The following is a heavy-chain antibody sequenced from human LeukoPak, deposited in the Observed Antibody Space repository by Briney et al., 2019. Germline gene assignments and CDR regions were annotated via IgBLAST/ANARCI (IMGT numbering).Heavy chain of an antibody. Sequence: SETLSLTCTVSGGSISSYYWSWIRQPPGKGLEWIGEINHSGSTNYNPSLKSRVTISVDTSKNQFSLKLSSVTAADTAVYYCARGSRYYDSSGYYSPFDYWGQGTLVTVSS. D-gene: IGHD3-22*01. J-gene: IGHJ4*02. V-gene: IGHV4-34*01. CDR1: GGSISSYY. CDR2: INHSGST. CDR3: ARGSRYYDSSGYYSPFDY.